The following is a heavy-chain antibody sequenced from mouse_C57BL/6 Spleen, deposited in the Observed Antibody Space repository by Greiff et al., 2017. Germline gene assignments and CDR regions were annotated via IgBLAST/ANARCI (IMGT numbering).Heavy chain of an antibody. J-gene: IGHJ4*01. CDR2: IDPETGGT. Sequence: QVQLQQSGAELVRPGASVTLSCKASGYTFTDYEMHWVKQTPVHGLEWIGAIDPETGGTAYNQKFKGKAILTADKSSSTAYMELRSLTSEDSAVYYCTRRDGGYWAMDYWGQGTSGTVSS. V-gene: IGHV1-15*01. D-gene: IGHD1-1*02. CDR1: GYTFTDYE. CDR3: TRRDGGYWAMDY.